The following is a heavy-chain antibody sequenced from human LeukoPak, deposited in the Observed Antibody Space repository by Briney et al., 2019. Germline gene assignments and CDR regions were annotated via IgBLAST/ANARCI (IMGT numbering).Heavy chain of an antibody. CDR3: AKDIARIVVVPAFDY. J-gene: IGHJ4*02. CDR2: ISWNSGSI. Sequence: SLRLSCAASGFTFDDYAMHWVRQAPGKGLEWVSGISWNSGSIGYADSVKGRFTISRDNAKNSLYLQMNSLRAEDTALYYCAKDIARIVVVPAFDYWGQGTLVTVSS. D-gene: IGHD2-2*01. CDR1: GFTFDDYA. V-gene: IGHV3-9*01.